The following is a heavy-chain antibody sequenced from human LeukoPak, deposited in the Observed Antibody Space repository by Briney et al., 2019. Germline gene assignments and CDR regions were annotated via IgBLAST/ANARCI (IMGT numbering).Heavy chain of an antibody. J-gene: IGHJ6*02. D-gene: IGHD1-26*01. Sequence: GGSLRLSCAASGFTFNTYAMTWVRQAPGKGLEWVANIKQDGSEKYYVDSVKGRFTISRDNAKNSLYLQMNSLRAEDTAVYYCARDGQWELLDYYYYGMDVWGQGTTVTVSS. CDR1: GFTFNTYA. CDR2: IKQDGSEK. CDR3: ARDGQWELLDYYYYGMDV. V-gene: IGHV3-7*01.